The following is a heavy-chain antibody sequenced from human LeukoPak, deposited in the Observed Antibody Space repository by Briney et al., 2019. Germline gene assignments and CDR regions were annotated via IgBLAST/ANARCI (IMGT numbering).Heavy chain of an antibody. CDR3: GRAADSGSCYNSVFDY. Sequence: ASVKVSCKASGYTFTSYGISWVRQAPGQGLEWMGWISAYNGNTIYAQKSQGRVTMTTDTSTSTAYMKLRSLRSDDTAVYYCGRAADSGSCYNSVFDYWGQGTLVTVSS. CDR1: GYTFTSYG. CDR2: ISAYNGNT. V-gene: IGHV1-18*01. J-gene: IGHJ4*02. D-gene: IGHD3-10*01.